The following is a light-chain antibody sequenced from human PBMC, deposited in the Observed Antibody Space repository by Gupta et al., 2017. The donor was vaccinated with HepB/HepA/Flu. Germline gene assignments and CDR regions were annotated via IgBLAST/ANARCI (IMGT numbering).Light chain of an antibody. CDR3: QQVKSYPLT. CDR1: QGISSY. V-gene: IGKV1-9*01. J-gene: IGKJ5*01. CDR2: AAS. Sequence: DIQLTQSPSFLSASVGDRVTITCRASQGISSYLAGYQQKTGKAPKLLIYAASTWQSGVPSRFSGSGSGTEFTLTISSLQPEDFATEYCQQVKSYPLTFGQGTRLEIK.